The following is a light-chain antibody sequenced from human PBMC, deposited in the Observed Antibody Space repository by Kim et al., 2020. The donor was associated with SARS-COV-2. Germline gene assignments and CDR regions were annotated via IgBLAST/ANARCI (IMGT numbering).Light chain of an antibody. Sequence: EILMTQSPATLSLSPGERATLSCRASQTISDYLAWYQQKPGQAPRLLIFEASNRAPGIPASFSGSGSGTDFTLTISSLEPDDFAIYYCQQRSSWPLTFGQGTRLEIK. CDR3: QQRSSWPLT. V-gene: IGKV3-11*01. J-gene: IGKJ5*01. CDR2: EAS. CDR1: QTISDY.